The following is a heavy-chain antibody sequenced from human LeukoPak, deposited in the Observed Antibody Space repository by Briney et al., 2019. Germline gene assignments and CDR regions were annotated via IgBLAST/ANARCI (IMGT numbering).Heavy chain of an antibody. D-gene: IGHD6-19*01. Sequence: GASVKISCKASGYTFTSYYMHWVRQAPGQGLEWMGIINPNGGSTNYAQKFHGRVTMTRDTSTSTVYRELSSLTSEDTAVYYCASGGPTPGITVAGSWVYFQLWGQGTLVTVSS. J-gene: IGHJ1*01. CDR2: INPNGGST. CDR3: ASGGPTPGITVAGSWVYFQL. V-gene: IGHV1-46*01. CDR1: GYTFTSYY.